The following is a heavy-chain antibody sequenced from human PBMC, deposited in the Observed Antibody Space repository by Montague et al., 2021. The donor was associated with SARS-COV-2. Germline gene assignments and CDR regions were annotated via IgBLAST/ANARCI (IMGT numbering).Heavy chain of an antibody. CDR2: INRSGST. J-gene: IGHJ6*02. CDR1: GGSFSGYY. V-gene: IGHV4-34*01. Sequence: SETLSLTCAVYGGSFSGYYWTWIRQSPRKGLEWIGEINRSGSTNYNPSLKSRVTISVDTSKNQFSLKLSSVTAADTAVYYCACGEITTRGLIYYDGMDVWGQGTTVTVSS. D-gene: IGHD4-11*01. CDR3: ACGEITTRGLIYYDGMDV.